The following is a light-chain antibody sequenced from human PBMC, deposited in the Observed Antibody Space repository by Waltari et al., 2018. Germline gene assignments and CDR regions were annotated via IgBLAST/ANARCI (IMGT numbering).Light chain of an antibody. CDR1: QSITTY. Sequence: DIQMTQSPSSLSASVGDRVTITCRASQSITTYLNWYQLTPGKAPKLLIYAASSLQSGVPSSFSGGGSGRDFTLTISSLQPEDFSTYYCQQSYSPVLTFGGGTKVEIK. J-gene: IGKJ4*01. V-gene: IGKV1-39*01. CDR2: AAS. CDR3: QQSYSPVLT.